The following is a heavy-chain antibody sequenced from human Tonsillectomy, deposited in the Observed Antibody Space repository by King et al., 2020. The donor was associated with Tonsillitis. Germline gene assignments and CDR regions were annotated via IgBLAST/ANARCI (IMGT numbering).Heavy chain of an antibody. Sequence: VQLQESGPGLVKPSETLSLTCTVSGGSISSYYWSWIRQPPGRGLEWIGDIYYSGSTNYNPSLKSRLTISVDTSKNKFSLKLSPVTAADTAGYYCARAASRQQFFDYWGQGTLVTVSS. D-gene: IGHD6-6*01. CDR2: IYYSGST. CDR1: GGSISSYY. J-gene: IGHJ4*02. V-gene: IGHV4-59*01. CDR3: ARAASRQQFFDY.